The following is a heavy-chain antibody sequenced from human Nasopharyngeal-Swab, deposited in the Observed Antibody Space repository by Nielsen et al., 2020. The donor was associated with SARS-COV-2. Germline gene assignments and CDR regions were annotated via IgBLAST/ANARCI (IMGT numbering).Heavy chain of an antibody. CDR3: ARDSMPHCSSTSCRKYGMDV. D-gene: IGHD2-2*01. CDR2: ISSSSSYT. J-gene: IGHJ6*02. CDR1: GFTFSDYY. V-gene: IGHV3-11*05. Sequence: GGSLRLSCAASGFTFSDYYVSWIRQAPGKGLEWVSYISSSSSYTNYADSVKGRFTISRDNAKNSLYLQMNSLRAEDTAVYYCARDSMPHCSSTSCRKYGMDVWGQGTTVTVSS.